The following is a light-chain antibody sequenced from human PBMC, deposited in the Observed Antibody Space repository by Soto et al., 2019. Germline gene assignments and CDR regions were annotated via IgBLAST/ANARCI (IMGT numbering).Light chain of an antibody. J-gene: IGLJ3*02. CDR2: EVT. CDR1: SSDVGGYNY. Sequence: QSVLTQPPSASGAPGQSVTISCTGTSSDVGGYNYVSWYQQHPGKVPKLMIYEVTKRPSGVPDRFSGSKSGNTASLTVSGLQAEDEADYYCSSYAGSNILGFGGGTKLTV. V-gene: IGLV2-8*01. CDR3: SSYAGSNILG.